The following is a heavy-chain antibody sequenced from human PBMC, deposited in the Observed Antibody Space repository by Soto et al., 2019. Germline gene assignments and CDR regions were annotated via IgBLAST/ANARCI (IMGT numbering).Heavy chain of an antibody. CDR2: INPSGGST. D-gene: IGHD4-17*01. CDR1: GYTFTSYY. Sequence: ASVKVSCKASGYTFTSYYMHWVRQAPGQGLEWMGIINPSGGSTSYAQKFQGRVTMTRDTSTSTVYMELSSLRSEDTAVYYCAREIGDDYGGNRGMDVWGQGTTVTVSS. V-gene: IGHV1-46*01. CDR3: AREIGDDYGGNRGMDV. J-gene: IGHJ6*02.